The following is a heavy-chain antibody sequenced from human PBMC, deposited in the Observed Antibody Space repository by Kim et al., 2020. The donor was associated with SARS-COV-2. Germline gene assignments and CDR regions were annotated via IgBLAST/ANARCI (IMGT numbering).Heavy chain of an antibody. D-gene: IGHD3-22*01. V-gene: IGHV4-39*01. J-gene: IGHJ3*02. Sequence: PSLKSRFTISVDTSKTQFSLKLSSVTAADTAVYYCATDSSRGTTKGAFDIWGQGTMVTVSS. CDR3: ATDSSRGTTKGAFDI.